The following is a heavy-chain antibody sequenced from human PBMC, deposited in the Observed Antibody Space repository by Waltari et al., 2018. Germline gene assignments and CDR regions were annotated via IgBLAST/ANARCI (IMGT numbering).Heavy chain of an antibody. V-gene: IGHV3-7*03. D-gene: IGHD1-26*01. CDR2: IKQVGSEK. CDR3: ARGRLGATKGRFDY. Sequence: PGKGVELGANIKQVGSEKYYVDSVKCRFTISRDNAKNSLYLQMNSLRAEDTAVYYCARGRLGATKGRFDYWGQGTLVTVSS. J-gene: IGHJ4*02.